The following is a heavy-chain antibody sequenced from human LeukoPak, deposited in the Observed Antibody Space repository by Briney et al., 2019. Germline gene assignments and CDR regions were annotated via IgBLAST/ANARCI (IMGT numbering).Heavy chain of an antibody. CDR2: ISYDGSNK. J-gene: IGHJ4*02. CDR1: GFTFSSYG. CDR3: AKAFNGYYFDY. Sequence: GGSLRLSCAASGFTFSSYGMHWVRQAPGKGLEWVAVISYDGSNKYYADSVKGRFTISRDNSKNTLYLQMNSLRAEDTAVYYCAKAFNGYYFDYWGQGTLVTVSS. D-gene: IGHD3-16*02. V-gene: IGHV3-30*18.